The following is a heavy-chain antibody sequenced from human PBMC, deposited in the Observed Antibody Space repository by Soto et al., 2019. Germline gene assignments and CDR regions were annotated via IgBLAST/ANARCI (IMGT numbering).Heavy chain of an antibody. J-gene: IGHJ4*02. CDR2: IYYSGRT. CDR1: GGSISSSGYY. D-gene: IGHD2-15*01. V-gene: IGHV4-31*03. Sequence: QVQLQESGPGLVKPSQTLSLTCTVSGGSISSSGYYWSWIRQHPGKGLEWIGYIYYSGRTYYNPSLKRRVTISVDTSKSQFSLKLTSVTAADTAVYYCAIVGGYCSAGNCCPDCWGQGTLVTVSS. CDR3: AIVGGYCSAGNCCPDC.